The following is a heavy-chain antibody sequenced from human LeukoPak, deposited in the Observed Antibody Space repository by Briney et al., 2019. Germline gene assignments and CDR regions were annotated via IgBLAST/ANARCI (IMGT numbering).Heavy chain of an antibody. CDR2: IYYSGST. CDR3: ARQRVALRYFDWLAPTDFDY. V-gene: IGHV4-39*01. J-gene: IGHJ4*02. Sequence: ESLRLSCAASGFTFSSYAMSWVRQAPGKGLEWIGSIYYSGSTYYNPSLKSRVTKSVDTSKNQFSLKLSSVTAADTAVYYCARQRVALRYFDWLAPTDFDYWGQGTLVTVSS. D-gene: IGHD3-9*01. CDR1: GFTFSSYA.